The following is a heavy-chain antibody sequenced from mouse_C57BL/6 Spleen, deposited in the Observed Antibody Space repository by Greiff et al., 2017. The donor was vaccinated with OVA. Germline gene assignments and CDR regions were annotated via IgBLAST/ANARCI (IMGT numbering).Heavy chain of an antibody. CDR1: GYTFTSYW. V-gene: IGHV1-69*01. CDR2: IDPSDSYT. Sequence: QVQLQQPGAELVMPGASVKLSCKASGYTFTSYWMHWVKQRPGQGLEWIGEIDPSDSYTNYNQKFKGKSTLTVDKSSSTAYMQLSRLTSEDSAVYYCAKGEDMDYWGQGTTLTVSS. D-gene: IGHD3-2*01. J-gene: IGHJ2*01. CDR3: AKGEDMDY.